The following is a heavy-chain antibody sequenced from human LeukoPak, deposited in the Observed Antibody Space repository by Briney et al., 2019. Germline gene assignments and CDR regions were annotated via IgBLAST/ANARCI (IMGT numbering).Heavy chain of an antibody. J-gene: IGHJ4*02. CDR1: GGSISSSSYY. Sequence: SETLSLTCTVSGGSISSSSYYWGWIRQPPGKGLEWIGSIYYSGSTYYNPSLKSRVTISVDTSKNQFSLKLSSVTAADTAVYYCARDQYGSGSYYSPLASSDFDYWGQGTLVTVSS. CDR2: IYYSGST. D-gene: IGHD3-10*01. V-gene: IGHV4-39*07. CDR3: ARDQYGSGSYYSPLASSDFDY.